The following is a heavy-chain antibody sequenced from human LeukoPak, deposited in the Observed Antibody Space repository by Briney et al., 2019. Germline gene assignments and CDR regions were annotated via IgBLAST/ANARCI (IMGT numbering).Heavy chain of an antibody. V-gene: IGHV3-43*02. J-gene: IGHJ4*02. CDR1: GFTFDDYS. D-gene: IGHD5-18*01. Sequence: PGGSLRLSCAASGFTFDDYSMHWVRHAPGKGLEWVSLISGNGGSTYYAASVKGRFTISRDNSKNSLYLQMNSLRTEDTALYYCAKSGGYSYGYDFDYWGQGTLVTVSS. CDR3: AKSGGYSYGYDFDY. CDR2: ISGNGGST.